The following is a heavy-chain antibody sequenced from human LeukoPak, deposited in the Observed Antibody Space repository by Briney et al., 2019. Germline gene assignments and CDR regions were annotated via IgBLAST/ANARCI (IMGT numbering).Heavy chain of an antibody. CDR3: ARIKRGGWKDAFDI. Sequence: SETLSLTCTVSGGSISDYYWSWIRQPASKGLEWIGRIYTSGSTNYNPSLKSRVTMSVDTSKNQFSLKLSSVTAADTAVYYCARIKRGGWKDAFDIWGQGTMVTVSS. J-gene: IGHJ3*02. D-gene: IGHD3-16*01. CDR2: IYTSGST. V-gene: IGHV4-4*07. CDR1: GGSISDYY.